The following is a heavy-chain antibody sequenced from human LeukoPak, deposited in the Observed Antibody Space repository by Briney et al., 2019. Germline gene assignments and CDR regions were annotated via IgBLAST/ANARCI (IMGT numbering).Heavy chain of an antibody. CDR2: IIPIFGTA. V-gene: IGHV1-69*06. CDR3: ARGGAYYYDSSGYN. CDR1: GGTFSSYA. J-gene: IGHJ4*02. Sequence: GASVKVSCKASGGTFSSYAISWVRQAPGQGLEWMGGIIPIFGTANYAQKFQGRVTITADKSTSTAYMELSSLRSEDTAVYYCARGGAYYYDSSGYNWGQGTLVTVSS. D-gene: IGHD3-22*01.